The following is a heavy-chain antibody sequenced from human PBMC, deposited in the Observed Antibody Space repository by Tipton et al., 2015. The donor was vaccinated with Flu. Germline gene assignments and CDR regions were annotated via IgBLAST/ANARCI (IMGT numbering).Heavy chain of an antibody. CDR3: ARGRPNMPGTAFDI. CDR1: GGSIYGSY. Sequence: TLSLTCTISGGSIYGSYWTWVRQPAGKGLEYIGRIYTTGSTNYNPSLKIRVTMSIATSKNQSSLRLNSVTAADTAVYYCARGRPNMPGTAFDIWGQGTTVNVSS. J-gene: IGHJ3*02. V-gene: IGHV4-4*07. D-gene: IGHD1-1*01. CDR2: IYTTGST.